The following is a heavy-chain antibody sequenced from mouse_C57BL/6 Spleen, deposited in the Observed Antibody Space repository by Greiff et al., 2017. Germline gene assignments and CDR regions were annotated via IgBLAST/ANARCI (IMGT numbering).Heavy chain of an antibody. J-gene: IGHJ4*01. CDR1: GYTFTSYW. CDR3: ATGAAQAPLPY. D-gene: IGHD3-2*02. Sequence: QVQLQQPGAELVKPGASVKMSCKASGYTFTSYWITWVKQRPGQGLEWIGDIYPGSGSPNYNEKFKSKATLTVDTSSSTAYMQLSSLTSADSAVYYCATGAAQAPLPYWGQGTSVTVSS. CDR2: IYPGSGSP. V-gene: IGHV1-55*01.